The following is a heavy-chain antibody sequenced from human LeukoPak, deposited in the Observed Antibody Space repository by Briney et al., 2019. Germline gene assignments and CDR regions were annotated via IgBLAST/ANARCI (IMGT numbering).Heavy chain of an antibody. D-gene: IGHD5-12*01. J-gene: IGHJ3*02. Sequence: SETLSLTCTVSGGSISSYHWSWIRQPPGKGLEWIGYIYYSGSTNYNPSLKSRVTISVDTSKNQFSLKLSSVTAADTAVYYCARSPMWLDAFDIWGQGTMVTVSS. V-gene: IGHV4-59*08. CDR3: ARSPMWLDAFDI. CDR2: IYYSGST. CDR1: GGSISSYH.